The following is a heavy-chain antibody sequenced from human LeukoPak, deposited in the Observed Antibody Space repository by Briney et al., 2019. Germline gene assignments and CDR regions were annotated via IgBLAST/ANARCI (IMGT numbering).Heavy chain of an antibody. J-gene: IGHJ4*02. CDR1: GGSISSYY. Sequence: SGTLSLTCTVSGGSISSYYWSWIRQPPGKGLEWIGYIYYNGSTNYNPSLKSRVTISVDTSKNQFSLKLSSVTAADTAVYYCARYSSSWYDGPPEMYYFDYWGQGTLVTVSP. V-gene: IGHV4-59*01. CDR3: ARYSSSWYDGPPEMYYFDY. D-gene: IGHD6-13*01. CDR2: IYYNGST.